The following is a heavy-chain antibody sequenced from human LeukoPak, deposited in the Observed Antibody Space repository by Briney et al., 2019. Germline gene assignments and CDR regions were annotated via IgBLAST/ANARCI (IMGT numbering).Heavy chain of an antibody. V-gene: IGHV1-8*01. D-gene: IGHD3-16*01. CDR1: GYTFTSYD. CDR3: ARASYTFGGVMEDDY. J-gene: IGHJ4*02. Sequence: GASVKVSCKASGYTFTSYDINWVRQAIGQGLEWMGWMNPNSGNTGYAQKFQGRVTMTRNTSISTAYMELSSLRSEDTAVYYCARASYTFGGVMEDDYWGQGTLVTVSS. CDR2: MNPNSGNT.